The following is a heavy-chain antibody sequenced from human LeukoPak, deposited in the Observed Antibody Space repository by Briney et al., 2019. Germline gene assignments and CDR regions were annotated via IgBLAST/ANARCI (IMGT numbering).Heavy chain of an antibody. D-gene: IGHD4-23*01. CDR3: ATNLATVVTPAYY. Sequence: ASVKVSCKVSVYTLTELSMHWVRQAPGKGLEWMGGFDPEDGETIYTQMFQGRVTMTEDTSTDTAYMELSSLRSEDTAVYYCATNLATVVTPAYYWGQGTLVTVSS. CDR1: VYTLTELS. V-gene: IGHV1-24*01. J-gene: IGHJ4*02. CDR2: FDPEDGET.